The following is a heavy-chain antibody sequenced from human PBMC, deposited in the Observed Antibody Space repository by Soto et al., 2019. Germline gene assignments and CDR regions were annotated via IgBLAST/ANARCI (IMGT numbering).Heavy chain of an antibody. CDR2: IIPIFGTA. CDR3: ARGWEPNYYYGMDV. V-gene: IGHV1-69*13. D-gene: IGHD1-26*01. Sequence: GASVKVSCKASGGTFSSYAISWVRQAPGQGLEWMGGIIPIFGTANYAQKFQGRVTITADESTSTAYMELSSLRSEDTAVYYCARGWEPNYYYGMDVWGQGTTVTVSS. CDR1: GGTFSSYA. J-gene: IGHJ6*02.